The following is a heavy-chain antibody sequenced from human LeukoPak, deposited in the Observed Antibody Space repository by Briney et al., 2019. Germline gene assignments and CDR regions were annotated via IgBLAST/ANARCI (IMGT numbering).Heavy chain of an antibody. Sequence: GGSLRLSCAASGFTFSGSAMHWFRQASGKGLEWVGRIRSKANSYATAYAASVKGRFTISRDNSKNTLYLQMNGLRAEDTAVYYCAKNSYDSSDSSNYYYVRVGSFDPWGQGTLVTVSS. V-gene: IGHV3-73*01. D-gene: IGHD3-22*01. CDR3: AKNSYDSSDSSNYYYVRVGSFDP. CDR1: GFTFSGSA. CDR2: IRSKANSYAT. J-gene: IGHJ5*02.